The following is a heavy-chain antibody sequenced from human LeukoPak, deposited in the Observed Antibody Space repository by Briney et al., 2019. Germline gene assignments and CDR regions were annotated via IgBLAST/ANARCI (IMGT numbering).Heavy chain of an antibody. J-gene: IGHJ4*02. V-gene: IGHV4-59*12. Sequence: SETLSLTCTVSGGSISSYYWSWIRQPPGKGLEWIGYIYYSGSTNYNPSLKSRVTISVDTSKNQFSLKLSSVTAADTAVYYCARGRGYCSSTSCRPFDYWGQGTLVTVSS. CDR1: GGSISSYY. CDR3: ARGRGYCSSTSCRPFDY. D-gene: IGHD2-2*01. CDR2: IYYSGST.